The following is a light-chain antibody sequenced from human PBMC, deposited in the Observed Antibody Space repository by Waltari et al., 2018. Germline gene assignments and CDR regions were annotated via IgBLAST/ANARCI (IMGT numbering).Light chain of an antibody. Sequence: QSVLTQSHSVSATPGQRVTISCSGSSSNLGVNSVNWYQHVPGAAPRLLIYSNNRRPSGVPGRFSGSKSGTSASLAISGLQSEDEAHYYCATWDSDVNAWLFGGGTKVTVL. J-gene: IGLJ2*01. CDR3: ATWDSDVNAWL. CDR1: SSNLGVNS. CDR2: SNN. V-gene: IGLV1-44*01.